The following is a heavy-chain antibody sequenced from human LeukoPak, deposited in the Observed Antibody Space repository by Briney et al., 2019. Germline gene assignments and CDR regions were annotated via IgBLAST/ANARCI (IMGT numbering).Heavy chain of an antibody. V-gene: IGHV3-23*01. J-gene: IGHJ4*02. D-gene: IGHD3-22*01. CDR3: AKFRDRSGYNS. Sequence: GGSLRLSCAASGFTFSSDAMSWVRQGPGRGLEWVSAISGSGGTTYYADSVKGRFTISRDNSKNTLYLQMNSLRAEDTAVYYCAKFRDRSGYNSWGQGTLVTVSS. CDR2: ISGSGGTT. CDR1: GFTFSSDA.